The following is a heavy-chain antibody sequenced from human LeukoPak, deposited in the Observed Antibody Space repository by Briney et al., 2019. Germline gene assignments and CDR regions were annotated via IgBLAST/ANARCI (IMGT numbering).Heavy chain of an antibody. Sequence: KPSETLSLTCAVYGGSFSGYYWSWVRQPPGKGLEWIGEINHSGSTNYNPSLKSRVTISVDTSKNQFSLKLSTVIAADAAVYYSARGEDIVATIRFDYWGQGTLVTVSS. V-gene: IGHV4-34*01. J-gene: IGHJ4*02. CDR2: INHSGST. D-gene: IGHD5-12*01. CDR3: ARGEDIVATIRFDY. CDR1: GGSFSGYY.